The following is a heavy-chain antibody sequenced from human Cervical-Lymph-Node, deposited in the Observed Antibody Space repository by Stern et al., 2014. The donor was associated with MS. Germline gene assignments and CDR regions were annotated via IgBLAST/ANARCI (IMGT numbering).Heavy chain of an antibody. CDR1: GGTFSSYA. V-gene: IGHV1-69*12. J-gene: IGHJ6*02. Sequence: VQLVQSGAEVKKPGSSVKVSCKASGGTFSSYAISWGRQAPGQGLEWMGGIIPIFGTANYAQKFQGRVTITADESTSTAYMELSSLRSEDTAVYYCARARVSYRFLNYYYGMDVWGQGTTVTVSS. CDR2: IIPIFGTA. D-gene: IGHD3-16*02. CDR3: ARARVSYRFLNYYYGMDV.